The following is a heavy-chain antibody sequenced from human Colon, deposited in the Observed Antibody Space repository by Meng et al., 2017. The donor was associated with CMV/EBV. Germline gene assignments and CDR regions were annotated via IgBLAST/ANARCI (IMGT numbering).Heavy chain of an antibody. D-gene: IGHD5-18*01. V-gene: IGHV3-21*06. CDR2: ISSRSSYI. CDR3: ARDPPTLAYCNGARCPGYFYY. J-gene: IGHJ4*02. Sequence: GESLKISCAASGFSFETYSLNWVRQAPGKGLEWVASISSRSSYIYYTDSVKGRFTISRDNAENLVYLQMSSLRTEDTAVYFCARDPPTLAYCNGARCPGYFYYWGQGTPVTVSS. CDR1: GFSFETYS.